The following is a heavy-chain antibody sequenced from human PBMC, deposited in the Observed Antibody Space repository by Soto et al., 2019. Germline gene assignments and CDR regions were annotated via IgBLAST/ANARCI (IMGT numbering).Heavy chain of an antibody. CDR2: IYTGGGI. CDR3: ARHFNLAVAGTGFDS. D-gene: IGHD6-19*01. Sequence: SETLSLTCTVSGGSVSSGDYSWSWIRQPPGTALEWIGHIYTGGGIYINPSLKSRVIISLDTSKSQFSLNLISVTAADTAVYYCARHFNLAVAGTGFDSWGRGTLVTVSS. J-gene: IGHJ4*02. V-gene: IGHV4-30-4*01. CDR1: GGSVSSGDYS.